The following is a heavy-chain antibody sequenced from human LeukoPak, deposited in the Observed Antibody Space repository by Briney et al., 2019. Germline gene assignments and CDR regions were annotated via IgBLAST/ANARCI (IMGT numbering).Heavy chain of an antibody. D-gene: IGHD1-26*01. Sequence: SETLSLTCTVSGGSISSNYWSWIRQPPGKGLEWIGYIYYSGSTNYNPSLKSRVTISVDTSKSQFSLKLSSVTAADTAVYYCARGSTWEYFYYYMDVWGKGTTVTVSS. CDR3: ARGSTWEYFYYYMDV. J-gene: IGHJ6*03. CDR2: IYYSGST. V-gene: IGHV4-59*01. CDR1: GGSISSNY.